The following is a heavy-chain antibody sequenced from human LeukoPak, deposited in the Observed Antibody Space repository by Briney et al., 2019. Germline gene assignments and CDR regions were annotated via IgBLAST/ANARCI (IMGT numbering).Heavy chain of an antibody. J-gene: IGHJ4*02. CDR2: IYYSGST. CDR3: ARQLERRGDFDY. D-gene: IGHD1-1*01. Sequence: SETLSLTCAVSGGSISSGGYSWSWIRQPPGKGLEWIGYIYYSGSTNYNPSLKSRVTISVDTSKNQFSLKLSSVTAADTAVYYCARQLERRGDFDYWGQGTLVTVSS. CDR1: GGSISSGGYS. V-gene: IGHV4-61*08.